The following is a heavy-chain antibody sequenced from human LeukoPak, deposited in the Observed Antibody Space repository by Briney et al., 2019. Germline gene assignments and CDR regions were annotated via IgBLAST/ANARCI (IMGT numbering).Heavy chain of an antibody. V-gene: IGHV5-51*01. CDR2: IYPGDYET. J-gene: IGHJ4*02. CDR3: AIPPGYCGNDCSFDH. Sequence: GESLKISCEGSGYSFSNYWIGWVRQMPGKGVEWMGIIYPGDYETRYSPSFQGLVTISVDKSISTAYLQWSSLKASDTAMYYCAIPPGYCGNDCSFDHWGQGTLVTVSS. D-gene: IGHD2-21*02. CDR1: GYSFSNYW.